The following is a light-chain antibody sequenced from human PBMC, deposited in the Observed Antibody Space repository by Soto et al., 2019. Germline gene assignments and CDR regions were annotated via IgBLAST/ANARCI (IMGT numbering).Light chain of an antibody. Sequence: DIVIYHSPATITAPRGEGESLSCKASQSVGNNLAWHQKNPGQDPSILISGASTRAPGFPARFTASGSGTEFNLPISRLQSEDFAVYYCQHYNGWTITFGQGTQLDIK. J-gene: IGKJ5*01. CDR1: QSVGNN. CDR2: GAS. CDR3: QHYNGWTIT. V-gene: IGKV3-15*01.